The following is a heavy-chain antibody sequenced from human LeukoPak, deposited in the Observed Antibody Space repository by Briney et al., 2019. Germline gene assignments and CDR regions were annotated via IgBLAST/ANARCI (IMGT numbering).Heavy chain of an antibody. D-gene: IGHD2-15*01. V-gene: IGHV3-30*02. Sequence: GSLRPFLAASGFSFSGFGLDWVRPAPGKGLGWVAFFRYDGSNEYYADSVKGRFTISRDKSKNTLSLQMNGLRVEDTAVYYCAKVMPPGRIRFYSYYMDVWGKGTTVTVS. CDR2: FRYDGSNE. CDR3: AKVMPPGRIRFYSYYMDV. CDR1: GFSFSGFG. J-gene: IGHJ6*03.